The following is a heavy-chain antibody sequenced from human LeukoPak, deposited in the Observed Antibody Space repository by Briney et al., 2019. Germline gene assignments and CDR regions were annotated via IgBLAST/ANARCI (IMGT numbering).Heavy chain of an antibody. CDR2: INHSGST. D-gene: IGHD6-6*01. V-gene: IGHV4-34*01. CDR1: GGSFSGYY. CDR3: AGAQYDSSSSPWFDP. J-gene: IGHJ5*02. Sequence: SETLSLTCAVYGGSFSGYYWSWIRQPPGKGLEWIGEINHSGSTNYNPSLKCRVTISVDTSKNQFSLKLSSVTAADTAVYYCAGAQYDSSSSPWFDPWGQGTLVTVSS.